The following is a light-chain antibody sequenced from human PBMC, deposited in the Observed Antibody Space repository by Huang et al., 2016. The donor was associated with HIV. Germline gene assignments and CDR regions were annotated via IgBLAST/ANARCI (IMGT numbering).Light chain of an antibody. CDR1: QSITTY. CDR2: GAS. CDR3: QQSYSIPFT. Sequence: DIQMTQSPSSLSVSVGDRVTITCRASQSITTYLHWYQQKPGQAPNLLIYGASSLQSGVPSRFSGSGSGTDFTLTISGLQPDDFATYYCQQSYSIPFTFGQGTRLDIK. V-gene: IGKV1-39*01. J-gene: IGKJ2*01.